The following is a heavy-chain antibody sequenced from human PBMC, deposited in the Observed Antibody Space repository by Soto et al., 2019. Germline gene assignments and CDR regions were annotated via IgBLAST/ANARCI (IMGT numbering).Heavy chain of an antibody. V-gene: IGHV1-69*10. D-gene: IGHD3-3*01. CDR2: IIPILGTA. CDR3: ARGTYYDFWSGPFYGMDV. J-gene: IGHJ6*02. CDR1: GDTFSSYA. Sequence: VASVKVSCKASGDTFSSYAISWVRQAPGQGLEWMGGIIPILGTANYAQKFQGRVTITADKSTSTAYMELSSLRSEDTAVYYCARGTYYDFWSGPFYGMDVWGQGTTVTVSS.